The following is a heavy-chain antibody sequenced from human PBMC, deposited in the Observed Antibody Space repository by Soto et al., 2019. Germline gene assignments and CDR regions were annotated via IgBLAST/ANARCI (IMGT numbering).Heavy chain of an antibody. Sequence: VASVKVSCKVSGYTLTELSMHWVRQAPGKGLEWMGGFDPEDGETIYAQKFQGRVTMTEDTSTDTAYMELSSLRSEDTAVYYCATDLGIAVAVNYFDYWGQGTLVTVSS. V-gene: IGHV1-24*01. CDR2: FDPEDGET. CDR3: ATDLGIAVAVNYFDY. CDR1: GYTLTELS. D-gene: IGHD6-19*01. J-gene: IGHJ4*02.